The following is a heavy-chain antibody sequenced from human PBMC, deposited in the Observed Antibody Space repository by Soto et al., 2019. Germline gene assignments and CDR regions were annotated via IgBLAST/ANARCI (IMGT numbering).Heavy chain of an antibody. CDR1: GGSIISGGYY. CDR2: IYYSGST. Sequence: SETLSLTCTVSGGSIISGGYYFICIRQHPWNGLELIGYIYYSGSTYYNPSLKSRVTISVDTSKNQFSLKLSSVTAADTAVYYCARDLVRPGGYSYYYYGMDVWGQGTTVTVSS. CDR3: ARDLVRPGGYSYYYYGMDV. V-gene: IGHV4-31*03. J-gene: IGHJ6*02. D-gene: IGHD2-15*01.